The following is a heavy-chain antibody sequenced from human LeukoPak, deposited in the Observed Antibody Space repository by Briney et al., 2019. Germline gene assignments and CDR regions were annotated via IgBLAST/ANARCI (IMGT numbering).Heavy chain of an antibody. V-gene: IGHV3-23*01. J-gene: IGHJ4*02. D-gene: IGHD3-10*01. Sequence: AGGSLRLSCAASGFTFSSYGMSWVRQPPGKGLEWVSAISGSGGSTYYADSVKGRFTISRDNSKDTLYLQMNSLRAEDTAVYYCARYYYGSGSYFDYWGQGTLVTVSS. CDR2: ISGSGGST. CDR3: ARYYYGSGSYFDY. CDR1: GFTFSSYG.